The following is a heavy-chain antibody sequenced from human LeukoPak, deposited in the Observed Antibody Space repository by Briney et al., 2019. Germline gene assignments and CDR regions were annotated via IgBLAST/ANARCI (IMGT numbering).Heavy chain of an antibody. CDR3: GRAFPPLRTSSAGDL. CDR1: GSTFSDYD. D-gene: IGHD3-16*01. CDR2: ISGLSSHI. Sequence: GGSLRLSCSASGSTFSDYDMTWVRQAPGKGLEWVSSISGLSSHIYYGDSVKGRFSISRDNAKNSLYLQMNSLGTDDTAVYFCGRAFPPLRTSSAGDLWGQGTVVTVSS. J-gene: IGHJ4*02. V-gene: IGHV3-21*01.